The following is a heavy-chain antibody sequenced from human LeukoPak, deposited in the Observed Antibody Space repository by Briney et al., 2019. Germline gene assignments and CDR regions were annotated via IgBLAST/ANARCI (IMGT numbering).Heavy chain of an antibody. CDR2: THYTGNT. D-gene: IGHD2-8*01. V-gene: IGHV4-59*08. Sequence: PSETLSLTCSVPSDSINYYYWNWIRQPPGKELEWIAYTHYTGNTKSNPSLKSRVTTSVDTSKGQFSLKLSSVTAADTAVYYCAKWSSTLKAFDFWGQGILAIVSS. CDR1: SDSINYYY. CDR3: AKWSSTLKAFDF. J-gene: IGHJ4*02.